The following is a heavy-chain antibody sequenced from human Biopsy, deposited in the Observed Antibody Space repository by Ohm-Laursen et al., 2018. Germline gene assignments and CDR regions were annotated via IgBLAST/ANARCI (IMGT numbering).Heavy chain of an antibody. CDR3: ARESALAGDFDS. CDR2: ISNIGST. V-gene: IGHV4-59*11. J-gene: IGHJ4*02. CDR1: GGSFTGHY. Sequence: SETLSLTCPVSGGSFTGHYWSWIRQPPGKGLEWLGYISNIGSTNYNPSLKSRVTISVDTSKNHFSLKLTSVTAADTAVYYCARESALAGDFDSWGQGTLVTVSS. D-gene: IGHD6-19*01.